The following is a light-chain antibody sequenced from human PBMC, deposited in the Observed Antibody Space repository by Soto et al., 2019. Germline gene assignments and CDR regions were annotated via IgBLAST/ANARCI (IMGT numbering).Light chain of an antibody. CDR3: QQSYSTPPS. Sequence: DIQMTQSPSSLSASVGDRVTITCRASQSISSYLNWYQQKPGKAPKRLIYAASSLQSGVPSRFSGSGSVTDFKLTISSLLPEDCATYYCQQSYSTPPSFGQGTKLEIK. V-gene: IGKV1-39*01. CDR2: AAS. J-gene: IGKJ2*01. CDR1: QSISSY.